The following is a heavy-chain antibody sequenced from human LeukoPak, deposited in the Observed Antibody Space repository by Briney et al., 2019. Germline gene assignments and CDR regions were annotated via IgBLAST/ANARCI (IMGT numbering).Heavy chain of an antibody. D-gene: IGHD3-9*01. V-gene: IGHV1-69*13. J-gene: IGHJ4*02. CDR2: IIPIFGTA. Sequence: ASVKVSCKASGGTFSSYAISWVRQAPGQGLEWKGGIIPIFGTANYAQKFQGRVTITADESTSTAYMELSSLRSEDTAVYYCARAGESDYDILTGRFDYWGQGTLVTVSS. CDR3: ARAGESDYDILTGRFDY. CDR1: GGTFSSYA.